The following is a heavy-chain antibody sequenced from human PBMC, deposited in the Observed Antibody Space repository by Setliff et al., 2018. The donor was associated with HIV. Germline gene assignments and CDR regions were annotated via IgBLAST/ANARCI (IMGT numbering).Heavy chain of an antibody. J-gene: IGHJ6*03. D-gene: IGHD3-3*01. V-gene: IGHV1-69*04. CDR3: VRGVQSPPHYSYYYMDV. Sequence: GASVKVSCKASGYSFTSYGVSWVRQAPGQGLDWMGRIIPILGVADYAQRFQGKGTITADKSTSTAYMELTSLRFDDTAMYYCVRGVQSPPHYSYYYMDVWGEGTMVTVSS. CDR2: IIPILGVA. CDR1: GYSFTSYG.